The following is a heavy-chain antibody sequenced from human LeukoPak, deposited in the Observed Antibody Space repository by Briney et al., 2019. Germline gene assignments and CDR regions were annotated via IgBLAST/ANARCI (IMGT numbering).Heavy chain of an antibody. D-gene: IGHD3-16*01. CDR3: AREIMITFGGVDSYYYYYMDV. CDR1: GCTFTDYY. J-gene: IGHJ6*03. CDR2: INSNSGGT. Sequence: ASVKVSCKASGCTFTDYYMHWVRQAPGQGLEWMGWINSNSGGTNYAQNFQGRVTMTRDTSISTAYMELSRLRSDDTALYYCAREIMITFGGVDSYYYYYMDVWGRGTTVTVSS. V-gene: IGHV1-2*02.